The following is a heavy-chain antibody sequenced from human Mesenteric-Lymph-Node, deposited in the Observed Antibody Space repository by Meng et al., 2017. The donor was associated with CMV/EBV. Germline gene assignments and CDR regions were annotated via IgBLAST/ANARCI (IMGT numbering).Heavy chain of an antibody. J-gene: IGHJ5*02. CDR1: GTFNSYA. CDR3: ARGTDGHNYNWNWFDP. D-gene: IGHD5-24*01. CDR2: IIPIFNRA. Sequence: GTFNSYAIGWVRQAPGQGLEWMGGIIPIFNRANYAQNFQGRVTITTDQSTSTAYMELSSLKSEDTAVYYCARGTDGHNYNWNWFDPWGQGTLVTVSS. V-gene: IGHV1-69*05.